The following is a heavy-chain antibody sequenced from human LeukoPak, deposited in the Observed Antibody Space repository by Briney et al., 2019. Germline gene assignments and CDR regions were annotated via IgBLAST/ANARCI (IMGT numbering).Heavy chain of an antibody. CDR1: GITFGSYW. D-gene: IGHD2-21*01. V-gene: IGHV3-7*05. CDR3: TRIIVEVIGVSDYCDY. J-gene: IGHJ4*02. Sequence: GVSLRLSCAASGITFGSYWMSWVRQAPGKGLEWVANIKHDGSERYYVDSVKGRFTTSRDNAQNSLYLQMNSLRAEDTAVYYCTRIIVEVIGVSDYCDYWGQGTLVTVSS. CDR2: IKHDGSER.